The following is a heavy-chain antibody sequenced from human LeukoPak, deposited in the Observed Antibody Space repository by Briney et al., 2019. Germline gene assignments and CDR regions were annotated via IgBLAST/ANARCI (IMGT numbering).Heavy chain of an antibody. V-gene: IGHV3-23*01. D-gene: IGHD3-22*01. Sequence: PGGSLRLSCAASGFTFSSYAMSWVRQAPGKGLEWVSAISGSGGSTYYADSVKGRFTISRDNSKNTLYLQMNSLRAEDTAVYYCARDAHYYDSSGYVPYMDVWGKGTTVTVSS. J-gene: IGHJ6*03. CDR3: ARDAHYYDSSGYVPYMDV. CDR2: ISGSGGST. CDR1: GFTFSSYA.